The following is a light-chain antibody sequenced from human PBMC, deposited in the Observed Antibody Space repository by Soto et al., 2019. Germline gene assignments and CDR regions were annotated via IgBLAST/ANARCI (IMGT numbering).Light chain of an antibody. CDR2: DAS. CDR1: QTVRNNY. V-gene: IGKV3-20*01. CDR3: QKFSSYPLT. J-gene: IGKJ4*01. Sequence: FVLPPSPGTLSFAPGERSPLSFRSSQTVRNNYLAWSQQKPGQATRLLIYDASSRATGIPDRFSGGRSGTDFTLTISRLEPEDFAVYYCQKFSSYPLTCGGGPKGAIK.